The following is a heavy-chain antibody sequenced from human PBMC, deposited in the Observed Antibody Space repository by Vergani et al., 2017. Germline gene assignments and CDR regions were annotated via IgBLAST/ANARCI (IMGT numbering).Heavy chain of an antibody. D-gene: IGHD2-21*01. CDR1: GFSFRNAW. Sequence: EVQLVESGGGIVKPGGSLRLSCVASGFSFRNAWMNWVRRTPGKGLEWVGRIQSTFDRWTTDYAAAVKGRFTISRDDSKNTLFLQMNGLKTEDIGVYYCTTDPRYCGDGSCDWLRDHHYSGMDVWVQGTTVTVSS. CDR2: IQSTFDRWTT. V-gene: IGHV3-15*07. CDR3: TTDPRYCGDGSCDWLRDHHYSGMDV. J-gene: IGHJ6*02.